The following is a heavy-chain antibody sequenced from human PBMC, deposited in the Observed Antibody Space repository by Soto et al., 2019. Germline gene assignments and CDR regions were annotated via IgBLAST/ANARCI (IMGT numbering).Heavy chain of an antibody. Sequence: SVKVSCKASGGTFSSYAISWVRQAPGQGLEWMGGIIPIFGTANYAQKLQGRVTITADESTSTAYMELSSLRSEDTAVYYCARDPRYCSGGSCSKYYYYYGMDVWGQGTTVTVSS. D-gene: IGHD2-15*01. CDR1: GGTFSSYA. CDR3: ARDPRYCSGGSCSKYYYYYGMDV. V-gene: IGHV1-69*13. CDR2: IIPIFGTA. J-gene: IGHJ6*02.